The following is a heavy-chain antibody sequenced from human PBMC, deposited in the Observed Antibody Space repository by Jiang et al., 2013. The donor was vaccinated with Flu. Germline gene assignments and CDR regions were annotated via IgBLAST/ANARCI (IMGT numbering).Heavy chain of an antibody. CDR2: TYYRSKWFN. CDR3: ARGGGAFDI. CDR1: GDSVSSNSVA. V-gene: IGHV6-1*01. J-gene: IGHJ3*02. D-gene: IGHD3-10*01. Sequence: QTLSLTCAISGDSVSSNSVAWNWIRQSPSRGLEWLGRTYYRSKWFNDYGASVRSRITIDPDTSKNQFSLQLNSVTPEDTAVYYCARGGGAFDIWGQGTMVTVSS.